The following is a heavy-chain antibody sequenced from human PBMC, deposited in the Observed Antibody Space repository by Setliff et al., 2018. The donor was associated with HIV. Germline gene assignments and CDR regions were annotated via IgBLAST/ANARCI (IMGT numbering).Heavy chain of an antibody. CDR1: GYTFTDYY. D-gene: IGHD2-15*01. J-gene: IGHJ3*02. CDR2: INPNNGGT. CDR3: ARDVGNLIVVVAVDAFDI. V-gene: IGHV1-2*06. Sequence: ASVKVSCKASGYTFTDYYIHWVRQAPGQGLEWMGRINPNNGGTNYAQKFQGRVTMTRDTSISTAYMELSRLRSDDTAVYYCARDVGNLIVVVAVDAFDIWGQGTMVTVSS.